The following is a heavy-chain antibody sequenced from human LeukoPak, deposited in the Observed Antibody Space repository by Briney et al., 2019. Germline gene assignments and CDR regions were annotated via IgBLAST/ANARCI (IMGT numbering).Heavy chain of an antibody. D-gene: IGHD3-10*01. CDR2: IKQGGGEK. Sequence: GGSLRLSCAASGFIFSNYWMNWVRQAPGKGLEWAANIKQGGGEKSYVDSVKGRFTISRDKAKNSLNLQMNSLRDKDTDVYYCARDRAGSSSHGFDAIDIWGQGTMVTVSS. CDR3: ARDRAGSSSHGFDAIDI. V-gene: IGHV3-7*01. CDR1: GFIFSNYW. J-gene: IGHJ3*02.